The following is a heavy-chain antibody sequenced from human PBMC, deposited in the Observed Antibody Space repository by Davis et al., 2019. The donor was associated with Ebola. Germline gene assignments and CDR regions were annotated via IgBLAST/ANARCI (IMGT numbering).Heavy chain of an antibody. D-gene: IGHD5-18*01. V-gene: IGHV4-59*01. Sequence: PSETLSLTCTVSGGSLRTYYWSWIRQSPGKTLEWIGRIHYSGSTTYNPSLKSRVTISLDASNNQFSLKMSSVTAADTAVYYCARDGWDTAMEYTFDSWGQGTLVSVPS. CDR2: IHYSGST. J-gene: IGHJ4*02. CDR3: ARDGWDTAMEYTFDS. CDR1: GGSLRTYY.